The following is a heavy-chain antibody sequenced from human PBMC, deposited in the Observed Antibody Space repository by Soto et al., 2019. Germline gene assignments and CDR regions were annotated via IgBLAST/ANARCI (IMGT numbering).Heavy chain of an antibody. D-gene: IGHD6-13*01. J-gene: IGHJ4*02. CDR3: AKVERYSSSKPFL. Sequence: EVQLLESGGGLVQPGGSLRLSCEASGFTIRTYGMLWVRQAPGKGLEWASGISGDGATTYDPDSAKGRFTISRDTSQNTLSLQMNSLGAEDTAVYYCAKVERYSSSKPFLWGRGTLVTVSS. CDR2: ISGDGATT. V-gene: IGHV3-23*01. CDR1: GFTIRTYG.